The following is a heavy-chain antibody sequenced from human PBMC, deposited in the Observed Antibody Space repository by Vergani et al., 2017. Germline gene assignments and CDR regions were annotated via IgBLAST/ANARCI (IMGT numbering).Heavy chain of an antibody. D-gene: IGHD2-2*01. CDR2: IGTAGDT. CDR1: GFTFSSYD. V-gene: IGHV3-13*01. J-gene: IGHJ3*02. Sequence: EVQLVESGGGLVQPGGSLRLSCAASGFTFSSYDMHWVRQATGKGLEWVSAIGTAGDTYYPGSVKGRFTISRENAKNSLYLQMNSLRAGDTAVYYCARGYCSSTSCPDAVDIWGQGTMVTVSS. CDR3: ARGYCSSTSCPDAVDI.